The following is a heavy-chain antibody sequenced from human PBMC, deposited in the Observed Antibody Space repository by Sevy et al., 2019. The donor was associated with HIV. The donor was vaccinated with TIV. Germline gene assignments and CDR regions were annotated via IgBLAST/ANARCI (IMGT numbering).Heavy chain of an antibody. D-gene: IGHD3-10*01. V-gene: IGHV3-21*05. J-gene: IGHJ4*02. CDR2: ISTRTDHL. CDR1: GYTVPAFS. CDR3: VRRGVDAYNVYFDL. Sequence: GGSLRLSCTASGYTVPAFSFNWVRQAPGKGLEWLSYISTRTDHLYYADSAKGRLTISRDDAKNSVYLEMKSLRDQDTALYYCVRRGVDAYNVYFDLWGQGTLVTVSS.